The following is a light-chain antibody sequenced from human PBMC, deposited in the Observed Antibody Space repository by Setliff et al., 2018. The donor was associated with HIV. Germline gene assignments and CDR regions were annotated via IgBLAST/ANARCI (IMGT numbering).Light chain of an antibody. CDR2: EVN. CDR1: NSDVGGYNY. V-gene: IGLV2-14*01. J-gene: IGLJ1*01. CDR3: SSYTGTYTRV. Sequence: LTQPASVSGSPGQSITISCTGTNSDVGGYNYVSWYQHHPGKAPKLMIYEVNYRPSGISSRFSGSKSANTASLTISGLQAEDEADYYCSSYTGTYTRVFGTGTKVTVL.